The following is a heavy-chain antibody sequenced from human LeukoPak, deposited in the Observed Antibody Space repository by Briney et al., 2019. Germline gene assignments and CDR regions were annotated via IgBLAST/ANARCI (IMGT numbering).Heavy chain of an antibody. CDR2: ISWSSGSI. D-gene: IGHD3-10*01. V-gene: IGHV3-9*01. J-gene: IGHJ4*02. CDR1: GFTFDDYA. CDR3: AKSPYYSMDYYFDY. Sequence: GRSLRLSCAASGFTFDDYAMHWVRQAPGKGLEWVSGISWSSGSIGYADSVKGRFTISRDNAKNSLYLQMNSLRAEDTALYYCAKSPYYSMDYYFDYWGQGTLVTVSS.